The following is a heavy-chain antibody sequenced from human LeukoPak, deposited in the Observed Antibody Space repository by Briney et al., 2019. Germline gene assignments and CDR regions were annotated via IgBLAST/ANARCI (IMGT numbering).Heavy chain of an antibody. Sequence: GGSLRLSCAASGFTFSDYYMSWIRQAPGKGLEWVSNIGSSGSTINYADSVKGRFSISRDNAKNSLYLQMNSLRAEDTAVYYCAKGYCSSTSFKESFLDYWGQGTLVTVSS. D-gene: IGHD2-2*01. J-gene: IGHJ4*02. CDR2: IGSSGSTI. CDR1: GFTFSDYY. V-gene: IGHV3-11*01. CDR3: AKGYCSSTSFKESFLDY.